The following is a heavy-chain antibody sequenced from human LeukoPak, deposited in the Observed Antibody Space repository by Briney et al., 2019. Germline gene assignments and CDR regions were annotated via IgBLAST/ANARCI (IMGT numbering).Heavy chain of an antibody. CDR1: GGSISTYY. CDR3: ARDLYGYGGFFDY. J-gene: IGHJ4*02. V-gene: IGHV4-59*01. CDR2: IHYSGST. Sequence: KTSETLSLTCTVSGGSISTYYWSWIRQPPGKGLEWIGYIHYSGSTKYNPSLKSRVTISVDTSKNQFSLKLTSVTAADTALYYCARDLYGYGGFFDYWGQGTLVTVSS. D-gene: IGHD5-18*01.